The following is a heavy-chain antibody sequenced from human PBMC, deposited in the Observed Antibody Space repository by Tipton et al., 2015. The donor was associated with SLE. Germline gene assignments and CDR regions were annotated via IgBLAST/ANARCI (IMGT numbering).Heavy chain of an antibody. J-gene: IGHJ3*02. Sequence: TLSLTCTVSGGSISSSSYYWGWIRQPPGKGLEWIGSIYYSGSTYYNPSLKSRVTISVDKSKNQFSLELSSVTAADTAVYYCARKTTVITPGAFDIWGQGTMVTVSS. CDR2: IYYSGST. V-gene: IGHV4-39*07. CDR1: GGSISSSSYY. D-gene: IGHD4-23*01. CDR3: ARKTTVITPGAFDI.